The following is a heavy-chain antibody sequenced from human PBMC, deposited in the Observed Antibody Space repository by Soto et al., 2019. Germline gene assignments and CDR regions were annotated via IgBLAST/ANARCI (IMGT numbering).Heavy chain of an antibody. J-gene: IGHJ4*02. D-gene: IGHD1-26*01. CDR2: ISYDGRVK. V-gene: IGHV3-30*04. CDR1: GFTFSDYP. CDR3: ARDFIVGAPDYFDY. Sequence: QVQLVESGGGVVQPGRSLSLSCAASGFTFSDYPMHWVRQAPGKGLEWVAVISYDGRVKYYVDSVKGRFTISRDDSKNPLDLQMNSLRVDDTAVYYCARDFIVGAPDYFDYWGQGTLVTVSS.